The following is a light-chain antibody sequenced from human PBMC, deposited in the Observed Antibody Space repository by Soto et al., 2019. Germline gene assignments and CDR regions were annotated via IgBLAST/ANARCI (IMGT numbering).Light chain of an antibody. Sequence: EVVLTQSPDTLSLSPGESATLSCRASQSVTRNFLAWYQQRPGQAPRLLIYGASIRATGIPYRCSGRGSGTDFTLTIMRLDPEDFPIYYFHEYGSSFAPWTKVDVK. J-gene: IGKJ3*01. V-gene: IGKV3-20*01. CDR3: HEYGSS. CDR1: QSVTRNF. CDR2: GAS.